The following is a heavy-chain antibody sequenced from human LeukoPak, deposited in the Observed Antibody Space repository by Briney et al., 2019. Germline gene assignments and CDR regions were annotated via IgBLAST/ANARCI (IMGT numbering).Heavy chain of an antibody. CDR3: AKAVARYSSGWYGVFDY. CDR1: GFTFSSYA. D-gene: IGHD6-19*01. Sequence: GSLRLSCAASGFTFSSYAMSWVRQAPGKGLEWVSAISGSGGSTYYADSVKGRFTISRDNSKNTLYLQMNSLRAEDTAVYYCAKAVARYSSGWYGVFDYWGQGTLVTVSS. J-gene: IGHJ4*02. CDR2: ISGSGGST. V-gene: IGHV3-23*01.